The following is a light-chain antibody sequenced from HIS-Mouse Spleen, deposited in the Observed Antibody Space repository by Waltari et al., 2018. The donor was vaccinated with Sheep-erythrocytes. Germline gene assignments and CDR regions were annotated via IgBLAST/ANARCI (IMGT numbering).Light chain of an antibody. Sequence: QSALTQPASVSGSPGQSITIPCTGTSSDVGGYNYVPWYQQHPGKAPKLMIYEVRNRPPGVSNRFSGSKSGNTASLTISGLQAEDEADYYCSSYTSSSTQVFGGGTKLTVL. V-gene: IGLV2-14*01. CDR3: SSYTSSSTQV. CDR2: EVR. J-gene: IGLJ2*01. CDR1: SSDVGGYNY.